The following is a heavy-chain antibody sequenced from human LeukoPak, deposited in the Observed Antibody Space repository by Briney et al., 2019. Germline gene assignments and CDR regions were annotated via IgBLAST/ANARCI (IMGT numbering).Heavy chain of an antibody. Sequence: SETLSLTCAVSGGSISSSNWWSWVRQPPGKGLEWIGEIYHSGSTNYNPSLKSRVTISVDKSKNQFSLKLSSVTAADTDVYYCARGLDGYNPELVSWGQGTLVTVSS. CDR2: IYHSGST. J-gene: IGHJ5*02. V-gene: IGHV4-4*02. CDR1: GGSISSSNW. CDR3: ARGLDGYNPELVS. D-gene: IGHD5-24*01.